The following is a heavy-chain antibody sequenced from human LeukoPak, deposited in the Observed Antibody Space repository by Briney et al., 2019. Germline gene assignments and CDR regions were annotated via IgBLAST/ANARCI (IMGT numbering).Heavy chain of an antibody. CDR3: ARHEQWPAGWGAFDI. CDR1: GGSINNYH. D-gene: IGHD6-19*01. V-gene: IGHV4-59*08. J-gene: IGHJ3*02. Sequence: SETLSLTCSVSGGSINNYHWSWIRQSPGKGLEWIGHISYSGSTDFNLSLKSRVTISRDASKNQVSLNLSSVTAADTAIYYCARHEQWPAGWGAFDIWGQGTVVTVSS. CDR2: ISYSGST.